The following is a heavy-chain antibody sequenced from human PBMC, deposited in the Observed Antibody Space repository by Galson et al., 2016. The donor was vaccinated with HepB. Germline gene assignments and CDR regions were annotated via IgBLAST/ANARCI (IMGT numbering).Heavy chain of an antibody. Sequence: SLRLSCAASGFTFSSYAMNWVRQAPGKGLEWVSAILNSGASTSYADSVKGRFTISRDNSKNTVYLQMNNLRAEATAVYYCAKCLWVRGVYPFDPWGQGTLVTVSS. CDR3: AKCLWVRGVYPFDP. CDR2: ILNSGAST. V-gene: IGHV3-23*01. CDR1: GFTFSSYA. J-gene: IGHJ5*02. D-gene: IGHD3-10*01.